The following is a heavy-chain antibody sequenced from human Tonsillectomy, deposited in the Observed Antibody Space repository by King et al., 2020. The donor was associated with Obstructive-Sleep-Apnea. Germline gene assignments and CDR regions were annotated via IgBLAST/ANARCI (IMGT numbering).Heavy chain of an antibody. CDR2: IYYSGRT. J-gene: IGHJ4*02. D-gene: IGHD6-6*01. Sequence: MQLQESGPGLVKPSETLSLTCTVSGVSISSYYWSWIRQPPGKGLEWIGYIYYSGRTNNTPSLKSRVTISGDASKNQFSLQLNSVTAADTAVYYCTRQADIAGRPLDCWGQGTLVTVSS. CDR3: TRQADIAGRPLDC. V-gene: IGHV4-59*08. CDR1: GVSISSYY.